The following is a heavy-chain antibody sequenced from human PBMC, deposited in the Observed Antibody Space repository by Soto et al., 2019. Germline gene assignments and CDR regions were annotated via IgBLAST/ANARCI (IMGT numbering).Heavy chain of an antibody. CDR3: SIHFFGGGFGESNFLAP. J-gene: IGHJ5*02. CDR1: GYTFTSYG. D-gene: IGHD3-10*01. CDR2: ISAYNGNT. V-gene: IGHV1-18*01. Sequence: ASVKVSCKASGYTFTSYGISWVRQAPGQGLEWMGWISAYNGNTNYAQKFQGRVTMTTDTSTSTAYMELRSLRSDDTAVFFFSIHFFGGGFGESNFLAPWGQGTLVTVSS.